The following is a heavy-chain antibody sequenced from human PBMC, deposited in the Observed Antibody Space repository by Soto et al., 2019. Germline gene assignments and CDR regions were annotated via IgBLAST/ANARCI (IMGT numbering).Heavy chain of an antibody. CDR2: IFSDGTT. CDR1: GFTFSSYS. Sequence: GGSLRLSCAASGFTFSSYSMNWVRQAPGKGLEWVSIIFSDGTTHYGVSVKGRFTISRDSARNTVYLQMNGLRVDDTAVYYCARENYYYGMDVWGQGTAVTVSS. V-gene: IGHV3-53*01. J-gene: IGHJ6*02. CDR3: ARENYYYGMDV.